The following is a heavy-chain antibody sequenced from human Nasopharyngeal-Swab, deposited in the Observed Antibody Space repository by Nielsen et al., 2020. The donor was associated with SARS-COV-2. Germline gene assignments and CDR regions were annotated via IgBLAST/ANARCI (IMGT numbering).Heavy chain of an antibody. CDR1: GFTFSSYA. J-gene: IGHJ4*02. D-gene: IGHD6-19*01. CDR3: ARDRPLGYSSGWYRFDY. Sequence: GESLKISCAASGFTFSSYAMSWVRQAPGKGLEWVSAISGSGGSTYYADSVKGRFTISRDNSKNTLYLQMNSLRAEDTAVYYCARDRPLGYSSGWYRFDYWGQGTLVTVSS. V-gene: IGHV3-23*01. CDR2: ISGSGGST.